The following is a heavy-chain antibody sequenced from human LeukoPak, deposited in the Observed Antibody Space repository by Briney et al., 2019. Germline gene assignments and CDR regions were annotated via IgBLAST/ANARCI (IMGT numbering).Heavy chain of an antibody. CDR2: IVVGSGNT. V-gene: IGHV1-58*01. J-gene: IGHJ6*02. Sequence: GASVKVSCKASGFTFTSSAVQWVRQARGQRLEWIGWIVVGSGNTNYAQKFQERVTITRDMSTSTAYMELSSLRSEDTAVYYCARDAGSGYSSSWYGGYYYYGMDVWGQGTTVTVSS. D-gene: IGHD6-13*01. CDR3: ARDAGSGYSSSWYGGYYYYGMDV. CDR1: GFTFTSSA.